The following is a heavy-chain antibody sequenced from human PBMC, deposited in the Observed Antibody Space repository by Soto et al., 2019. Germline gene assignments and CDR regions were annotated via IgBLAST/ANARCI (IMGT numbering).Heavy chain of an antibody. J-gene: IGHJ3*02. CDR1: VGTFSSYT. V-gene: IGHV1-69*02. D-gene: IGHD5-12*01. Sequence: QVQLVQSGAEVKKPGSSVKVSCKASVGTFSSYTISWVRQAPGQGLEWMGRIIPILGIANYAQKFQGIVTLHEDKATGTADMELSSLRSEETAVYYCALEYSGYDSAFDIWGKGTMVTVSS. CDR3: ALEYSGYDSAFDI. CDR2: IIPILGIA.